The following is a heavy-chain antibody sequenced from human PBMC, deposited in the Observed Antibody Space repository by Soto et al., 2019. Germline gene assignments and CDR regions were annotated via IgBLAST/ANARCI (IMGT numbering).Heavy chain of an antibody. CDR1: GFTFSSYA. Sequence: QVQLVESGGGVVQPGRSLRLSCAASGFTFSSYAMHWVRQVPGKGLEWVAVISYDGSNKYYADSVKGRFTISRDNSKNTLYLQMNSLQGEDTAVYYWARPLWRDDYNWGYFDLWGRGTLVTVSS. CDR3: ARPLWRDDYNWGYFDL. V-gene: IGHV3-30-3*01. CDR2: ISYDGSNK. D-gene: IGHD4-4*01. J-gene: IGHJ2*01.